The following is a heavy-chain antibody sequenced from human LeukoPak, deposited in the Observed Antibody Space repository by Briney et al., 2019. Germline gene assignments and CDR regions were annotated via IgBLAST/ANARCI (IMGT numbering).Heavy chain of an antibody. J-gene: IGHJ4*02. CDR2: INHSGST. CDR1: GGSFSGYY. Sequence: SETLSLTCAVYGGSFSGYYWSWIRQPPGKGLEWIGEINHSGSTNYNPSLKSRVTISVDTSKNQFSLKLSSVTAADTAAYYCASIPTIFGVVGDYWGQGTLVTVSS. D-gene: IGHD3-3*01. CDR3: ASIPTIFGVVGDY. V-gene: IGHV4-34*01.